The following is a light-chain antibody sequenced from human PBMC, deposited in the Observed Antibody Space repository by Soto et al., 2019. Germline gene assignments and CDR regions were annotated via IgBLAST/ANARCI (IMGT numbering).Light chain of an antibody. V-gene: IGLV2-8*01. CDR2: EVT. Sequence: QSALTQPPSASGSREQSVTISCTGTSVDINYVSWFQQHPGKAPKLIICEVTKRPSGVPDRFSGSKSGNTASLTVSGLQDDDEADYYCSSYAGRDIWVFGGGTQLTFL. J-gene: IGLJ3*02. CDR1: SVDINY. CDR3: SSYAGRDIWV.